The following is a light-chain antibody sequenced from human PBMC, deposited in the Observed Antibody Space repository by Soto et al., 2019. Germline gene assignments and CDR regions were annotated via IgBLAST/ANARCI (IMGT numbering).Light chain of an antibody. CDR1: QSVSSY. J-gene: IGKJ5*01. CDR3: QQYGSPPIT. CDR2: DAS. V-gene: IGKV3-11*01. Sequence: EIVLTQSPATLSLSPGERATLSCRASQSVSSYLAWYQQKPGQAPRLLIYDASNRATGIPARFSGSGSGTDFTLTISRLEPEDFAVYYCQQYGSPPITFGQGTRLENK.